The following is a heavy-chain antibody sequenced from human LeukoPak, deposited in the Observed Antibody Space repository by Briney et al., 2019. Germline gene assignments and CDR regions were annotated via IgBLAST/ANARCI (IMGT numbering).Heavy chain of an antibody. Sequence: SETLSLTCTVSGGSISSYYWSWIRQPPGKGLEWIGYIYYSGSTNYNPSLKSRVTISVDTSKNQFSLKLSSVTAADTAVYFCSFNLGSGSYAFDIWGQGTMVTVSS. CDR3: SFNLGSGSYAFDI. J-gene: IGHJ3*02. CDR2: IYYSGST. V-gene: IGHV4-59*01. D-gene: IGHD3-10*01. CDR1: GGSISSYY.